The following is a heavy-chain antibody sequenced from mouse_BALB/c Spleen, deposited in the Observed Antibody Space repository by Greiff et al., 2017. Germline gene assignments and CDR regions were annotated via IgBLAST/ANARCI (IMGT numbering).Heavy chain of an antibody. CDR2: ILPGSGST. J-gene: IGHJ2*01. Sequence: VQLQQSGAELMKPGASVKISCKATGYTFSSYWIEWVKQRPGHGLEWIGEILPGSGSTNYNEKFKGKATFTADTSSNTAYMQLSSLTSEDSAVYYCARRANSYYFDYWGQGTTLTVSS. D-gene: IGHD4-1*01. CDR3: ARRANSYYFDY. CDR1: GYTFSSYW. V-gene: IGHV1-9*01.